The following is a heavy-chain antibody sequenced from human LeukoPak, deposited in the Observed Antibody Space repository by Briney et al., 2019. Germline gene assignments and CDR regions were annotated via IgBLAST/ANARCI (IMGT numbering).Heavy chain of an antibody. CDR2: IYHSGST. D-gene: IGHD6-19*01. Sequence: SETLSLTCAVSGYSISSGYYWGWIRQPPGKGLEWIGSIYHSGSTYYNPSLKSRVTISVDTSKNQFSLKLSSVTAADTAVYYCARVCAPCSGWHYYMDVWGKGTTVTVSS. V-gene: IGHV4-38-2*01. CDR1: GYSISSGYY. J-gene: IGHJ6*03. CDR3: ARVCAPCSGWHYYMDV.